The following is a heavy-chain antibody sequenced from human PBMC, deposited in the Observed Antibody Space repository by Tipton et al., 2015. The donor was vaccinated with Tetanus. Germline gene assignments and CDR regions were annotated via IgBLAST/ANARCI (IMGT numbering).Heavy chain of an antibody. D-gene: IGHD1-1*01. Sequence: TLSLTCSVSGVSISTTNYWTWVRQPPGKGLEWIAEIFHNGTTNYNPSFKGRVTMSLDRSKNQFSLNLHSVTAADTAVYYCARANNEFPKKGPFDSWGQGSLVIVSS. CDR2: IFHNGTT. CDR1: GVSISTTNY. V-gene: IGHV4-4*02. CDR3: ARANNEFPKKGPFDS. J-gene: IGHJ4*02.